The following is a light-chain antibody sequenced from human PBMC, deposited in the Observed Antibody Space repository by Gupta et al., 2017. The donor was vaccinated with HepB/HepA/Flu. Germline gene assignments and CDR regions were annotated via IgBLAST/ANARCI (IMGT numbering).Light chain of an antibody. CDR1: QSVSSY. CDR3: QHCINWPIT. CDR2: DAS. Sequence: DIVFTHSPATLSLSPGERATLSCRASQSVSSYLAWYQQRPGQAPRLLIYDASKRATGIPARFSGSGSGTDFTLTVSSLEPEDLAIYYCQHCINWPITFGGGTKVEIK. J-gene: IGKJ4*01. V-gene: IGKV3-11*01.